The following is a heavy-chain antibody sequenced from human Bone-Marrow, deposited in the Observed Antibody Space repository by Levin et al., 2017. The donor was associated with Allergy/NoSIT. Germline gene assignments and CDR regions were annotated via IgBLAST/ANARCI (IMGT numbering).Heavy chain of an antibody. V-gene: IGHV4-38-2*02. CDR1: GYSISSGYY. Sequence: GSLRLSCAVSGYSISSGYYWGWIRQPPGKGLEWIGSIYHSGSTYYNPSLKSRVTISVDTSKNQFSLKLSSVTAADTAVYYCARDFFKLRRYPGRDYGMDVWGQGTTVTVSS. J-gene: IGHJ6*02. CDR3: ARDFFKLRRYPGRDYGMDV. D-gene: IGHD3-9*01. CDR2: IYHSGST.